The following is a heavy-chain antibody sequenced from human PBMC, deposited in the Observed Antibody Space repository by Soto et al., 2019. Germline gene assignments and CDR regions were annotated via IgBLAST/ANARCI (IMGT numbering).Heavy chain of an antibody. J-gene: IGHJ4*02. CDR1: GDSVSSNNAA. CDR3: ASGWGFDY. D-gene: IGHD3-16*01. V-gene: IGHV6-1*01. Sequence: QVQLQQSGPGLVKPSQTLSLTCAISGDSVSSNNAAWSWIRQSPSRGLEWLGRTYYRSKWYNDYAASVKSRMTINADTSKNEFSLQLNSVTPEDTAVYYCASGWGFDYWGQGTLVTVSS. CDR2: TYYRSKWYN.